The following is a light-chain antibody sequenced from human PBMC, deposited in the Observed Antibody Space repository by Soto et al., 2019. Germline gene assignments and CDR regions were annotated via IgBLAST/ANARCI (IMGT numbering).Light chain of an antibody. CDR3: QQRSNWPLT. CDR2: DAS. V-gene: IGKV3-11*01. CDR1: QSVSSY. J-gene: IGKJ4*01. Sequence: EIVLTQSPATLSLSPGGRATLSCRASQSVSSYLAWYQQKPAQAPRLLIYDASNRATGIPARFSGSGSRTDFTLTISSLEPEDFAVYYCQQRSNWPLTFGGGTKVEIK.